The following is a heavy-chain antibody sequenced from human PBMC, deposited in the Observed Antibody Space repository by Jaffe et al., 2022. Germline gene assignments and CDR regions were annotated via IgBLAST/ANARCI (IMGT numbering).Heavy chain of an antibody. D-gene: IGHD3-3*01. CDR1: GFTFDDYA. Sequence: EVQLVESGGGLVQPGRSLRLSCAASGFTFDDYAMHWVRQAPGKGLEWVSGISWNSGSIGYADSVKGRFTISRDNAKNSLYLQMNSLRAEDTALYYCAKDPSYDFWSGGGGPAFDIWGQGTMVTVSS. V-gene: IGHV3-9*01. CDR2: ISWNSGSI. J-gene: IGHJ3*02. CDR3: AKDPSYDFWSGGGGPAFDI.